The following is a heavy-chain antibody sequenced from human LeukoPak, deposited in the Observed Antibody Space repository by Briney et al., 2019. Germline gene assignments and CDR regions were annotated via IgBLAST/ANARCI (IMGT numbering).Heavy chain of an antibody. J-gene: IGHJ6*03. D-gene: IGHD3-3*01. V-gene: IGHV3-23*01. Sequence: GGSLRLSCAASGFTFSSYGMSWVRQAPGKGLEWVSAISGSGGSTYYADSVKGRFTISRDNSKNTLYLQMDSLRAEDTAVYYCAKVAHYDFWSGYYSYYYYYMDVWGKGTTVTVSS. CDR3: AKVAHYDFWSGYYSYYYYYMDV. CDR2: ISGSGGST. CDR1: GFTFSSYG.